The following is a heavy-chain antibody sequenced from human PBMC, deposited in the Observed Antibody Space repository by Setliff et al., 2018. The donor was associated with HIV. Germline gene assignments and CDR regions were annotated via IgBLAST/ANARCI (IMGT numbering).Heavy chain of an antibody. CDR1: GVSISNYY. D-gene: IGHD3-3*01. CDR3: ARDQSDWFY. J-gene: IGHJ4*02. Sequence: NPSETLSLTCTVSGVSISNYYWSWIRQPPGKGLEWIGYMYYSGNTNYNPSLKSRVTISVDTSKGQFSLKLNSVTAADTAVYYCARDQSDWFYWGQGTLVTVSS. V-gene: IGHV4-59*01. CDR2: MYYSGNT.